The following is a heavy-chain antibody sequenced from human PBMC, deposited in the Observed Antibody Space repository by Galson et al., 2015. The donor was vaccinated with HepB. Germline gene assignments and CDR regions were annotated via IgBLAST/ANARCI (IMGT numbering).Heavy chain of an antibody. CDR1: GFTFSSYA. CDR2: ISYDGSNK. V-gene: IGHV3-30-3*01. Sequence: SLRLSCAASGFTFSSYAMHWVRQAPGKGLEWVAVISYDGSNKYYADSVKGRFTISRDNSKNTLYLQMNSLRAEDTAVYYCARDGAGFLEWWGAWFDPWGQGTLVTVSS. CDR3: ARDGAGFLEWWGAWFDP. D-gene: IGHD3-3*01. J-gene: IGHJ5*02.